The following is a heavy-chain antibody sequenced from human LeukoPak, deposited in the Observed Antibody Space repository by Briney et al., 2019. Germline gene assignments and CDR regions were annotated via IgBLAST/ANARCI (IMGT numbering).Heavy chain of an antibody. D-gene: IGHD3-10*01. Sequence: GRSLRLSCAASGFTFDDYAMHWVRQAPGKGLEWVSGISWNSGSIGYADSVKGRFTISRDNAKNSLYLQMNSLRAEDTALYYCAKDSGLWFGELSSYMDVRGKGTTVTISS. CDR1: GFTFDDYA. J-gene: IGHJ6*03. CDR3: AKDSGLWFGELSSYMDV. CDR2: ISWNSGSI. V-gene: IGHV3-9*01.